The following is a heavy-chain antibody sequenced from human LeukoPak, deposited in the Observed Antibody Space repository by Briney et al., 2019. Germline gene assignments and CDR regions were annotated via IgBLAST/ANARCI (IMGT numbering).Heavy chain of an antibody. CDR3: AREEAQSIRFLGYNYCYFYMDV. D-gene: IGHD3-3*01. V-gene: IGHV4-39*02. J-gene: IGHJ6*03. CDR2: IYYSGST. CDR1: GGSISSSSYY. Sequence: SETLSLTCTVSGGSISSSSYYWGWIRQPPGKGLEWIGSIYYSGSTYYNPSLKSRVTISVDTSKNQFSQKLSSVTAADTAVYYCAREEAQSIRFLGYNYCYFYMDVWGKGTTVTVSS.